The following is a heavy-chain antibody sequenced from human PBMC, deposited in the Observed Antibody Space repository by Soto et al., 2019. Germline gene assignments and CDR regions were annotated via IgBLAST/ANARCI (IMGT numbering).Heavy chain of an antibody. CDR2: IKPDGSET. Sequence: VQLVQSGGTLVQPGGSLRLSCAASGLTFSGHWMTWVRQTPGEGLQWVAAIKPDGSETFYVDSVKGRFTISIDHSRNSLFLQMASLRAEATAVYYCTSRPSGMTYHAVFDFWGQGHLVTVSS. CDR3: TSRPSGMTYHAVFDF. J-gene: IGHJ4*02. V-gene: IGHV3-7*03. D-gene: IGHD2-21*02. CDR1: GLTFSGHW.